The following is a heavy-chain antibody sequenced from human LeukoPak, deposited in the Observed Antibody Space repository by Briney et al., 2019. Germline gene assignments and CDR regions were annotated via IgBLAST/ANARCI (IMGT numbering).Heavy chain of an antibody. CDR1: GYTFTGYY. V-gene: IGHV1-2*02. CDR2: INPNSGGT. J-gene: IGHJ4*02. D-gene: IGHD3-9*01. CDR3: ARDPRSGILAGLADY. Sequence: ASVKVSCKASGYTFTGYYMHWVRQAPGQGLAWMGWINPNSGGTNYAQKFQGRVTMTRDTSISTAYMELSRLRSDDTAVYYCARDPRSGILAGLADYWGQGTLVTVSS.